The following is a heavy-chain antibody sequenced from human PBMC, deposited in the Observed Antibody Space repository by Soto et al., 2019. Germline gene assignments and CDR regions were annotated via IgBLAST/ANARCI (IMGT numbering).Heavy chain of an antibody. CDR1: GFTFSTYW. D-gene: IGHD1-26*01. J-gene: IGHJ6*02. Sequence: EVQLVESGGGLVQPGGSLRLSCAASGFTFSTYWMSWVRRTPGKGLEWVANIKQDGTEKYYVDSVRGRLTVSRDNAKSSLYLQMNSLRVEDTAVYYCTTSPHRDSERVFVWGQGTPVTFS. CDR3: TTSPHRDSERVFV. CDR2: IKQDGTEK. V-gene: IGHV3-7*01.